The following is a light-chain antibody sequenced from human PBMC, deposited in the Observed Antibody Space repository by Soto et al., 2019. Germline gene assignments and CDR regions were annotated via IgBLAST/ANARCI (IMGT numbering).Light chain of an antibody. Sequence: MAWSQSAGTLSLSPGERATLSCRASQRVSSNYVAWDQHKPGQSPRLLIHGASIKATGLRDRFSGSVSGTNFILTLSRLENEEFAVYYRHQYLTFPYAFGQGT. CDR3: HQYLTFPYA. CDR2: GAS. V-gene: IGKV3-20*01. J-gene: IGKJ2*01. CDR1: QRVSSNY.